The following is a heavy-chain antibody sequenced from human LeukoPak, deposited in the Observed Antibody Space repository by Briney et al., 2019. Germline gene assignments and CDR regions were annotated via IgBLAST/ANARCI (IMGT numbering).Heavy chain of an antibody. CDR1: GFTFSSYA. CDR3: ARSLIGYCSSTSCYGFDY. V-gene: IGHV3-30-3*01. Sequence: GGSLRLSCAASGFTFSSYAMHWVRQAPGKGLEWEAVISYDGSNKYYADSVKGRFTISRDNSKNTLYLQMNSLRAEDTAVYYCARSLIGYCSSTSCYGFDYWGQGTLVTVSS. J-gene: IGHJ4*02. CDR2: ISYDGSNK. D-gene: IGHD2-2*01.